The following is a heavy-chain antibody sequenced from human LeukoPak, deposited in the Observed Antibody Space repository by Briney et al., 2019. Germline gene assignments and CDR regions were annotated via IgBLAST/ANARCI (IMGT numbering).Heavy chain of an antibody. J-gene: IGHJ4*02. CDR3: AKCRITIFGVADY. CDR2: MSYDGTIK. D-gene: IGHD3-3*01. V-gene: IGHV3-30*18. Sequence: PGGSLRLSCTASGFTFSSYAMNWVRQAPGKGLEWVAVMSYDGTIKYADSVKGRFTISRDTSKNTVYLQMNSLRAEDTAVYYCAKCRITIFGVADYWGQGTLVTVSS. CDR1: GFTFSSYA.